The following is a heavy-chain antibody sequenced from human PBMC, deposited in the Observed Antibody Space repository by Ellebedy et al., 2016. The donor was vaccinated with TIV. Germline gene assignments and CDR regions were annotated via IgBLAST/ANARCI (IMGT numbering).Heavy chain of an antibody. V-gene: IGHV3-11*04. J-gene: IGHJ4*02. CDR2: IDKSGHTI. D-gene: IGHD3-3*02. CDR3: ARTFLSYSFDY. Sequence: GGSLRLSCAASGFSFGDYQLSWIRQAPGKGLEWLSYIDKSGHTIYYADSVRGRFTISRDDAKKSLYLHMNSLRPEDTAVYSCARTFLSYSFDYWGQGTLVTVSS. CDR1: GFSFGDYQ.